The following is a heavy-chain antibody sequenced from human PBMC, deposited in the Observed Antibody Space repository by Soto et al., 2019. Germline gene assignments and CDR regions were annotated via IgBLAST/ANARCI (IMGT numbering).Heavy chain of an antibody. CDR2: VKYDGTIT. V-gene: IGHV3-74*01. Sequence: EVQLVESGGGSVQPGESLRLSCAASGFPFSSYWIHWVRQAPGKGLVWVSRVKYDGTITNYADSLRGRLTISRDNAKNTVYLQMNSLRVEDTAVYYCPRGAQGGNYVDVWGKGTTVTVSS. D-gene: IGHD3-16*01. J-gene: IGHJ6*04. CDR1: GFPFSSYW. CDR3: PRGAQGGNYVDV.